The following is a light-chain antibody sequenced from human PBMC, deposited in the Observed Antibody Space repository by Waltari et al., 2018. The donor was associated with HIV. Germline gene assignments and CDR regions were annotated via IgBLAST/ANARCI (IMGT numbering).Light chain of an antibody. CDR1: QSIGKW. V-gene: IGKV1-5*03. CDR2: EAS. J-gene: IGKJ1*01. CDR3: QQYNSHSRT. Sequence: DIQMTQPPSTVSASVGDTVTITRRASQSIGKWLAWYQQKPGKAPKLLIYEASILEIGVASLFSGGGAETDFTLTISRLQPEDFATYYCQQYNSHSRTFGQGTKVEIK.